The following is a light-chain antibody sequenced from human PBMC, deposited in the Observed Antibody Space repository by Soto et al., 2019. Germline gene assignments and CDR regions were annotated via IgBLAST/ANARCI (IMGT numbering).Light chain of an antibody. V-gene: IGKV3-20*01. CDR2: GAS. CDR3: QQYGSSSYT. Sequence: EIVLTQSPGTLSLSPGERATLSCRASQSLSSNYLAWYQQRPGQSPRLLVYGASSRATGIPDRFSGSGFGTDFALTISRLEPEDSAVYYCQQYGSSSYTFGQGTRLEIK. J-gene: IGKJ2*01. CDR1: QSLSSNY.